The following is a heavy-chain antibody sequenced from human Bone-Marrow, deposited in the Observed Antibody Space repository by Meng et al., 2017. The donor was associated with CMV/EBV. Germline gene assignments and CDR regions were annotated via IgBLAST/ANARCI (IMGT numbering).Heavy chain of an antibody. CDR3: ARSLENWFDP. J-gene: IGHJ5*02. CDR1: GYTFTSYY. D-gene: IGHD1-1*01. Sequence: ASVKVSCKASGYTFTSYYMHWVRQAPGQGLEWMGWINPNSGGTNYAQKFQGRVTMTRDTSVSTGYMEVSRLRSDDTAVYYCARSLENWFDPWGQGTLVTVSS. CDR2: INPNSGGT. V-gene: IGHV1-2*02.